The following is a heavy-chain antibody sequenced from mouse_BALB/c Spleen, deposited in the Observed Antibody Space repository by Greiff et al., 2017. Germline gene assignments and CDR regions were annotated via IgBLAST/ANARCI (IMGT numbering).Heavy chain of an antibody. D-gene: IGHD1-1*01. Sequence: EVQGVESGGGLVKPGGSLKLSCAASGFTFSSYAMSWVRQTPEKRLEWVASISSGGSTYYPDSVKGRFTISRDNARNILYLQMSSLRSEDTAMYYWARRNNYYGSSYAWFAYWGQGTLVTVSA. J-gene: IGHJ3*01. CDR1: GFTFSSYA. V-gene: IGHV5-6-5*01. CDR2: ISSGGST. CDR3: ARRNNYYGSSYAWFAY.